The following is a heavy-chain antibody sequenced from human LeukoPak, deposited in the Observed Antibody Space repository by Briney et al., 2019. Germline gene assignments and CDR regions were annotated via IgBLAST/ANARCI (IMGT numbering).Heavy chain of an antibody. Sequence: KVSCKASGYTFTGYYMHWVRQAPGQGLEWMGIIYPGGSDTRFSPSFQGQVTISADKSISTAYLQWSSLKASDSAIYYCARLSGSWAFDVWGQGTVVTVSS. CDR2: IYPGGSDT. V-gene: IGHV5-51*01. CDR1: GYTFTGYY. D-gene: IGHD1-26*01. J-gene: IGHJ3*01. CDR3: ARLSGSWAFDV.